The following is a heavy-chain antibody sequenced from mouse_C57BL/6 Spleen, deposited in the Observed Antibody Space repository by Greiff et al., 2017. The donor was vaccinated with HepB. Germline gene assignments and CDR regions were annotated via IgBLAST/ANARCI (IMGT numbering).Heavy chain of an antibody. CDR2: ISSGSSTI. CDR3: ARPYSNYVGAMDY. Sequence: EVQLQESGGGLVKPGGSLKLSCAASGFTFSDYGMHWVRQAPEKGLEWVAYISSGSSTIYYADTVKGRFTISRDNAKNTLFLQMTSLRSEDTAMYYCARPYSNYVGAMDYWGQGTSVTVSS. J-gene: IGHJ4*01. D-gene: IGHD2-5*01. V-gene: IGHV5-17*01. CDR1: GFTFSDYG.